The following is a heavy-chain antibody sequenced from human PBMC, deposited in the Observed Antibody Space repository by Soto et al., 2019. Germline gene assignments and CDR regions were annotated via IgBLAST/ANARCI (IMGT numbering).Heavy chain of an antibody. CDR3: VRQGTRLMPIITRVAASTFDI. V-gene: IGHV4-39*01. Sequence: SETLSLTCSVSGVSISSSSYYWGWIRQPPGKGLEWIGSIYYSGTTFHNPSLKSRVSISVDTSKNHFSLNLTSVTAADTAVYYCVRQGTRLMPIITRVAASTFDIWGQGTTVTVSS. D-gene: IGHD3-10*01. CDR1: GVSISSSSYY. CDR2: IYYSGTT. J-gene: IGHJ3*02.